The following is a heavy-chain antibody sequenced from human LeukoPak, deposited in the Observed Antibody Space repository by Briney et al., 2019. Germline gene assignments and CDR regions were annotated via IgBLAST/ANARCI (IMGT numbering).Heavy chain of an antibody. CDR3: AREPDA. CDR1: GDSISGSNYH. Sequence: SETLSLTCTVSGDSISGSNYHWGWICQPPGKGLEWLGTVHHTGRAFYNPSLRGRTTVSVDTSTNQFSLKLTSVTAADTAVYYCAREPDAWGQGTLVTVSS. CDR2: VHHTGRA. V-gene: IGHV4-39*07. J-gene: IGHJ5*02.